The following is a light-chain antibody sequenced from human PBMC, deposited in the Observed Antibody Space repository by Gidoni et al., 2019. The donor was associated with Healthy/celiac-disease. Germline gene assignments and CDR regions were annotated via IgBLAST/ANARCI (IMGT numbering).Light chain of an antibody. Sequence: EIVLTRSPGTLSLSPGERASQSVSSSYLAWYQQKPGQAPRLLIYGASSRATGIPDRFSGSGSGTDFTLTISRLEPEDFAVYYCQQYGSSFTFGQGTRLEIK. CDR2: GAS. CDR1: QSVSSSY. V-gene: IGKV3-20*01. J-gene: IGKJ5*01. CDR3: QQYGSSFT.